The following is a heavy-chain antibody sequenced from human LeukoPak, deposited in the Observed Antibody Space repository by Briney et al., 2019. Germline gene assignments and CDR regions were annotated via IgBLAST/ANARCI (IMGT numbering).Heavy chain of an antibody. CDR3: ASLTRPRGYFYGMDV. CDR2: IIPIFGIA. V-gene: IGHV1-69*04. Sequence: SVKVSCEASGGTFSSYAISWVRQAPGQGLEWMGRIIPIFGIANYAQKFQGRVTITADKSTSTAYMELSSLRSEDTAVYYCASLTRPRGYFYGMDVWGQGTTVTVSS. CDR1: GGTFSSYA. J-gene: IGHJ6*02.